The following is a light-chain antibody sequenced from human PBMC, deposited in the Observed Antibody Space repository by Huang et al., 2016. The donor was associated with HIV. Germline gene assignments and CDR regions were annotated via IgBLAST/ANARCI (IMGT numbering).Light chain of an antibody. CDR2: GAS. CDR3: QQLNTYPIT. V-gene: IGKV1-9*01. CDR1: QGISSN. Sequence: IQLTQSPSSLSASVGDRVTISCRASQGISSNLAWYQQKPGRAPRVMIYGASTLQSGVPSRFSGSGSGTDFTLTISSLQPEDFATYYCQQLNTYPITFGQGTRLEIK. J-gene: IGKJ5*01.